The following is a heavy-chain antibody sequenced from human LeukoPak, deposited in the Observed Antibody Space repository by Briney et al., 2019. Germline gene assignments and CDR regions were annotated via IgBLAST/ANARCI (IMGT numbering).Heavy chain of an antibody. V-gene: IGHV3-23*01. D-gene: IGHD2-15*01. Sequence: GGSLRLSCAASGFTFSSYAMSWVRQAPGKGLEWVSAISGSGGSTYYADSVKGRFTISRDNAKNSLYLQMNSLRAEDTAVYYCARDLSLYCSGGSCYSLNYWGQGTLVTVSS. CDR2: ISGSGGST. CDR3: ARDLSLYCSGGSCYSLNY. J-gene: IGHJ4*02. CDR1: GFTFSSYA.